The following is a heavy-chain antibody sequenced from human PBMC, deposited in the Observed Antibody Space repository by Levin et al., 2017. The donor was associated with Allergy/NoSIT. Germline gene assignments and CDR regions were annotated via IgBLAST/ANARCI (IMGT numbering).Heavy chain of an antibody. CDR2: IYYSGST. CDR1: GVSINSGGYY. Sequence: PSETLSLTCTVSGVSINSGGYYWSWIRQHPGKGLEWIGYIYYSGSTFYNPSLRSRVTISVDTSKNQFSLRLTSVTAADTAVYYCARERGGAEGMDVWGQGTTVIVSS. J-gene: IGHJ6*02. CDR3: ARERGGAEGMDV. V-gene: IGHV4-31*03. D-gene: IGHD3-10*01.